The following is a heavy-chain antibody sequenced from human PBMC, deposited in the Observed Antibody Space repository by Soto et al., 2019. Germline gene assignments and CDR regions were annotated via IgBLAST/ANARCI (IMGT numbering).Heavy chain of an antibody. CDR1: GYSFTSSW. V-gene: IGHV5-51*01. D-gene: IGHD4-17*01. Sequence: RGESLKISCTGSGYSFTSSWIGWVRQMPGKGLEWMGILYPGDSDTRYSPSFQGQVIISADKSISTAYLQWSSLKASDTAMYYCARIVYGSNFYFDQWGQGTLATVSS. J-gene: IGHJ4*02. CDR3: ARIVYGSNFYFDQ. CDR2: LYPGDSDT.